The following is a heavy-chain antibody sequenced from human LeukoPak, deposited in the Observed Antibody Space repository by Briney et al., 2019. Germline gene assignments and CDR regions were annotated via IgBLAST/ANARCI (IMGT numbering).Heavy chain of an antibody. CDR3: ARRHYFASSAYYLDY. J-gene: IGHJ4*02. CDR2: ISYTGST. Sequence: PSETLSLTCTVSGGSISSHYWSWIRQPPGKGLEWIGYISYTGSTNYNPSLKSRVTISVDTSKNQFSLKLSSVTAADTAVYYCARRHYFASSAYYLDYWGQGTLVTVSS. V-gene: IGHV4-59*11. CDR1: GGSISSHY. D-gene: IGHD3-22*01.